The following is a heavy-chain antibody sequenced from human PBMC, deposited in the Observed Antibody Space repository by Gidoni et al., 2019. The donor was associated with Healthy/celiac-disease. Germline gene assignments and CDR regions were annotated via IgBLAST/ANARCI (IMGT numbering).Heavy chain of an antibody. D-gene: IGHD4-17*01. V-gene: IGHV4-4*02. Sequence: QLPLQESAPGPVKPSGTLSLTCAVSARSISSSTCWVCVRQPPGKGLEWFGKIYHSGSTKDNPSLKSRVTISVDKSKNQFSLKLSSVTAADTAVYYCARTSPDTVTTFGSIRYNWFDPWGQGTLVTVSS. CDR1: ARSISSSTC. CDR3: ARTSPDTVTTFGSIRYNWFDP. CDR2: IYHSGST. J-gene: IGHJ5*02.